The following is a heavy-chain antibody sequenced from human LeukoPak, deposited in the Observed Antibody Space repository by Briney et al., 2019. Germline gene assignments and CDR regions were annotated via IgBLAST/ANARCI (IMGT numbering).Heavy chain of an antibody. Sequence: GGSLRLSCAASGFTFSSYYMNWVRQAPGKGLEWVAVITYDGSNKYYADSVKGRFTISRDNSKNTLYLQMNSLRAEDTAVYYCAKESGCSSTSCYRYFDYWGQGTLVTVSS. D-gene: IGHD2-2*01. CDR1: GFTFSSYY. V-gene: IGHV3-30*18. CDR2: ITYDGSNK. CDR3: AKESGCSSTSCYRYFDY. J-gene: IGHJ4*02.